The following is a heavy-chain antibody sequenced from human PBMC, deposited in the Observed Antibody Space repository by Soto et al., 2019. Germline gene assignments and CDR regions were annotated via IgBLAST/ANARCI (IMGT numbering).Heavy chain of an antibody. Sequence: QVQLVQSGAEEKKPGASVKVSCKASGYSFSSYAIHWVRQAPGQGLEGMGWINAGNGNTKYSRKFQGRLTITSDTSASTAYMELNSLRSEDTAVYYCARVDGTYWGQGTLVTVSS. CDR3: ARVDGTY. J-gene: IGHJ4*02. V-gene: IGHV1-3*05. D-gene: IGHD1-26*01. CDR1: GYSFSSYA. CDR2: INAGNGNT.